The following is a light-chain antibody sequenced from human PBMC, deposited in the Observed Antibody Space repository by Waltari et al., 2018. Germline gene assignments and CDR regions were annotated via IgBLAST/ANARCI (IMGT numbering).Light chain of an antibody. V-gene: IGKV3-20*01. CDR3: QQYGSSPPLT. CDR1: QSVTSSY. CDR2: GAS. J-gene: IGKJ4*01. Sequence: EIVLTQSPGTLSLSPGERATLSCRASQSVTSSYLAWYQQKPGQAPRLLMSGASSRATGIPDRFSGSGAETDFTLTISRLEPEDFAVYYCQQYGSSPPLTFGGGTKVEIK.